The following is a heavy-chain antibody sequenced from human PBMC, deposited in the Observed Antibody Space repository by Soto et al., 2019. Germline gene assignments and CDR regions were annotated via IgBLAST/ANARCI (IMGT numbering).Heavy chain of an antibody. CDR3: ARDYRFAFDI. J-gene: IGHJ3*02. CDR1: GFSFSSYS. Sequence: GGSLRLSCAASGFSFSSYSMNWVRQAPGKGLEWISYISGSTRAIYYADSVKCRFTISRDNAKNSLYLQMNSLRDEDTAVFYCARDYRFAFDIWGQGTMVTVSS. D-gene: IGHD3-3*01. CDR2: ISGSTRAI. V-gene: IGHV3-48*02.